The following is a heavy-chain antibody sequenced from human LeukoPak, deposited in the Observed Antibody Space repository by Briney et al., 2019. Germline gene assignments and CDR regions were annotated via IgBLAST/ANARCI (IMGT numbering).Heavy chain of an antibody. J-gene: IGHJ3*02. D-gene: IGHD2-2*01. Sequence: GGSLRLSCAASGFTFSSYEMNWVRQAPGNGLEWVSYISSSGSTIYYADSVKGRFTISRDNAKNSLYLQMNSLRAEDTAVYYCARDRTRVPAAIPPDAFDIWGQGTMVTVSS. CDR2: ISSSGSTI. CDR3: ARDRTRVPAAIPPDAFDI. CDR1: GFTFSSYE. V-gene: IGHV3-48*03.